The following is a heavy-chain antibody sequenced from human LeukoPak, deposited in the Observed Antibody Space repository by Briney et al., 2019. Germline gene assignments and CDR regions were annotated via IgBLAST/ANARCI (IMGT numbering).Heavy chain of an antibody. D-gene: IGHD2-2*01. CDR3: AKDVGYCNSASCQRYFDF. CDR1: GFTFSSYG. J-gene: IGHJ4*02. V-gene: IGHV3-23*01. CDR2: ISGSGGST. Sequence: PGGSLRLSCAASGFTFSSYGMTWVRQAPGKGLEWVSTISGSGGSTYYADSVKGRFTISRDNSKNTLYLQMNSLRAEDTAVYYCAKDVGYCNSASCQRYFDFWGQGTRVTVSS.